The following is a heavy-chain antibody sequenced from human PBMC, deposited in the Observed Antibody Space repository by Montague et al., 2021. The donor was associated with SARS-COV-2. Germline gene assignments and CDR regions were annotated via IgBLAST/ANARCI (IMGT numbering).Heavy chain of an antibody. CDR3: ARVTDYYYDTSGYWDAFDI. V-gene: IGHV5-51*07. D-gene: IGHD3-22*01. CDR2: IYPGDSDT. J-gene: IGHJ3*02. Sequence: QPGAEVKEPGESLKISCNGSGYSFTSYWIGWVHQMPGKGLEWLGIIYPGDSDTRYSPSFQGQVTISADKSISTAYLQWSSLKASDTAIYYCARVTDYYYDTSGYWDAFDIWGQGTMVNVSS. CDR1: GYSFTSYW.